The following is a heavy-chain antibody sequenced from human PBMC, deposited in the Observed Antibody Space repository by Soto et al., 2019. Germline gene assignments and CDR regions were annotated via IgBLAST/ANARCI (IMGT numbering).Heavy chain of an antibody. V-gene: IGHV3-23*01. CDR1: GFTFSNYA. D-gene: IGHD3-16*01. J-gene: IGHJ4*02. CDR3: AKAYFVWSSEQPYYFDY. CDR2: ISGSGGRS. Sequence: EVQLLDSVGGLLQPGGSLRLSCAASGFTFSNYAMTWVRQGPGKGLEWVSGISGSGGRSYYADSVKGRFTISRDNSKSTLYLQMNSLRDEDTAVYYCAKAYFVWSSEQPYYFDYWGQGTLVTVSS.